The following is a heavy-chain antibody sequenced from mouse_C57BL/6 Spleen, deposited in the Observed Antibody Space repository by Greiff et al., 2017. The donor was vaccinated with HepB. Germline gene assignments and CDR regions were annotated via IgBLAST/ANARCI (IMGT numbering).Heavy chain of an antibody. J-gene: IGHJ4*01. CDR2: IYWDDDK. Sequence: QVTLKVCGPGILQSSQTLSLTCSFSGFSLSTSGMGVSWIRQPSGKGLEWLAHIYWDDDKRYNPSLKSRLTISKDTSRNQVFLKITSVDTADTATYYCARIRDGDGAMDYWGQGTSVTVSS. CDR1: GFSLSTSGMG. CDR3: ARIRDGDGAMDY. D-gene: IGHD3-3*01. V-gene: IGHV8-12*01.